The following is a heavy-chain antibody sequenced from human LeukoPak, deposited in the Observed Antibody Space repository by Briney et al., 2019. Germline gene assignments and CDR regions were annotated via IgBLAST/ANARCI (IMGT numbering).Heavy chain of an antibody. CDR3: ARGVRAFDI. CDR2: IKQDGSEK. Sequence: GGSLRLSCAASGFTLSSYSMNWVRQAPGKGLEWVANIKQDGSEKSYVDSVKGRFTISRDNAENSLFLQMNSLRAEDTAVYYCARGVRAFDIWGQGTMVTVSS. V-gene: IGHV3-7*04. J-gene: IGHJ3*02. CDR1: GFTLSSYS. D-gene: IGHD2-21*01.